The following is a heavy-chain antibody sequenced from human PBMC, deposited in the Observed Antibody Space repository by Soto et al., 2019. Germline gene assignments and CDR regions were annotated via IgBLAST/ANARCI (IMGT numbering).Heavy chain of an antibody. Sequence: QIQLVQSGGEVKKPGASVNLSCKASGYIFNGYGISWVRQAPGQGLEWMGWISPYNGHTEYSQSLQGRLTVTADTSTTTFYMELGGLRSDDTAVYYCARGGSGYHTGRGFAGAMDVWGQGTTVTVSS. D-gene: IGHD3-3*01. CDR2: ISPYNGHT. CDR1: GYIFNGYG. CDR3: ARGGSGYHTGRGFAGAMDV. J-gene: IGHJ6*02. V-gene: IGHV1-18*04.